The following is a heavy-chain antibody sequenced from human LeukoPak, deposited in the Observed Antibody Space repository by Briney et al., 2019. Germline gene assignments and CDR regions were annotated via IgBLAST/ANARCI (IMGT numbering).Heavy chain of an antibody. CDR2: MSRNAAKT. Sequence: PGGSLRLACAASGFTLSDYAMSWVRQAPGGGLEWVSSMSRNAAKTYYADSVKGRFSISRDETKNTLFLHMNTLRAGDTALYYCAKGKAGFGELFDWGPGTLVTVSS. J-gene: IGHJ4*02. D-gene: IGHD3-10*01. V-gene: IGHV3-23*01. CDR3: AKGKAGFGELFD. CDR1: GFTLSDYA.